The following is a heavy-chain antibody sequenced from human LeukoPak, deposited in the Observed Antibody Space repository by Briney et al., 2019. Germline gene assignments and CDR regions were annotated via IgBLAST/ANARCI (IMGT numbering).Heavy chain of an antibody. CDR2: INGRGGST. CDR1: GFTFSNYA. V-gene: IGHV3-23*01. J-gene: IGHJ3*02. CDR3: AKGMDHRVSDAFDI. D-gene: IGHD6-13*01. Sequence: GGSLRLSCAASGFTFSNYAMSWVRQAPGKGLEWVSSINGRGGSTYYADSVKGRFTISRDNSKNTLYLQMNSLRAEDTAVYYCAKGMDHRVSDAFDIWGQGTMVTVSS.